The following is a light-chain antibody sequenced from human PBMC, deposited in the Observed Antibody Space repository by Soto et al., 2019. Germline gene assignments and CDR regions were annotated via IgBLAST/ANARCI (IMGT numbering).Light chain of an antibody. CDR2: EVS. J-gene: IGLJ3*02. CDR3: SSYTRNSPWV. V-gene: IGLV2-14*01. Sequence: HSALTQPASVSGSPGQSITISCTATSSDVGAYNYVSWYQQHPGKAPKLMIFEVSNRPSGVSIRFSGSKSGNTASLTISGLQADDEADYYCSSYTRNSPWVFGGGTKLTVL. CDR1: SSDVGAYNY.